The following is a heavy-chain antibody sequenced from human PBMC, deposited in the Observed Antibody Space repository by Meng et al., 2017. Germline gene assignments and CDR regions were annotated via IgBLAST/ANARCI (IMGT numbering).Heavy chain of an antibody. V-gene: IGHV1-2*02. CDR1: GYTLTGYY. J-gene: IGHJ4*02. D-gene: IGHD6-19*01. Sequence: ASVKVSCKASGYTLTGYYMHWVRQAPGQGLEWMGWINPNSGGTNYAQKFQGRVNMTRDTSISTAYMELSRLRSDDTAVYYCARVVAVVGKVDYWGQGTLVTVSS. CDR3: ARVVAVVGKVDY. CDR2: INPNSGGT.